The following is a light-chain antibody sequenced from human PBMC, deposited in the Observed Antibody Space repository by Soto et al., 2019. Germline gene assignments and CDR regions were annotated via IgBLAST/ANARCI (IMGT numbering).Light chain of an antibody. V-gene: IGKV1-5*03. J-gene: IGKJ1*01. CDR1: QTISSW. CDR3: QQYNFYWT. Sequence: DIQMTQSPSTLPASVGDRVTITCRASQTISSWLAWYQQKPGNVPKLLIYKASTLESGVPSRFSGSGSGTEFTLTISSLQPDDFATYYCQQYNFYWTFGQGTKVEIK. CDR2: KAS.